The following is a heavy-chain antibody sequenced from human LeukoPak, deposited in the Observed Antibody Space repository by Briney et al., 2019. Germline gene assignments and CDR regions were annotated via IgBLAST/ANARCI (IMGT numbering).Heavy chain of an antibody. CDR3: ARRRLTTVTQGHAFDI. D-gene: IGHD4-17*01. CDR1: GYSFTSYW. CDR2: IYPGDSDT. Sequence: GESLKISCKGSGYSFTSYWIGWVRQMPGKGLERMGIIYPGDSDTRYSPSFQGQVTISADKSISTAYLQWSSLKASDTAMYYCARRRLTTVTQGHAFDIWGQGTMVTVSS. V-gene: IGHV5-51*01. J-gene: IGHJ3*02.